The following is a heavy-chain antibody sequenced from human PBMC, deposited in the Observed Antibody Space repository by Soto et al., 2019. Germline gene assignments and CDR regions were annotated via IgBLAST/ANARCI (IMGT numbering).Heavy chain of an antibody. CDR1: GFTFSSYA. D-gene: IGHD6-13*01. CDR2: ISGSGGST. J-gene: IGHJ4*02. CDR3: AKENGYSSSWFEFDY. Sequence: EVQLLESGGGLVQPGGSLRLSCAASGFTFSSYAMSWVRQAPGKGLEWVSAISGSGGSTYYADSVQGRFTISRDNSKKTLYLQINSLRSEDTAVYYCAKENGYSSSWFEFDYWGQGTLVTVSS. V-gene: IGHV3-23*01.